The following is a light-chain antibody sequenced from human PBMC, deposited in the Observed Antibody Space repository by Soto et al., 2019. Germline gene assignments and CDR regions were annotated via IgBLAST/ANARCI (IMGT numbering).Light chain of an antibody. J-gene: IGLJ1*01. CDR3: SSYTSSSTYV. Sequence: QSVLTQPACVSGSPGQSSTISCTGTSSDVGGYNYVSWYQQHPGKAPKLMIYDVSNRPSGVSNRFSGSKSGNTASLTISGLQAEDEADYYCSSYTSSSTYVFGTGTKVTVL. V-gene: IGLV2-14*01. CDR2: DVS. CDR1: SSDVGGYNY.